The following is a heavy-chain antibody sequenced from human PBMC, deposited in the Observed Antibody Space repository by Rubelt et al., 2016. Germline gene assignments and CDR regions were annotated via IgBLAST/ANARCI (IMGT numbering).Heavy chain of an antibody. CDR3: ARRPSRDAFDI. V-gene: IGHV4-34*01. Sequence: QVQLQQWGAGLLKPSETLSLTCAVYGGSFSGYYWSWIRQPPGKGLEWIGEINHSGSTNYKPSLKSRVTISVDTAKNQFSLKLISVTAAETAVYYGARRPSRDAFDIWGQGTMVTVSS. CDR2: INHSGST. CDR1: GGSFSGYY. J-gene: IGHJ3*02.